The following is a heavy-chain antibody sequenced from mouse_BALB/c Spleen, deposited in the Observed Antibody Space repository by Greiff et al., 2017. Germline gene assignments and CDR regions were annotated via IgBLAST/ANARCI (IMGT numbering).Heavy chain of an antibody. CDR1: GYTFTSYY. CDR3: TRGGNWDPFDY. CDR2: INPSNGGT. D-gene: IGHD4-1*01. J-gene: IGHJ2*01. Sequence: VQLQQSGAELVKPGASVKLSCKASGYTFTSYYMYWVKQRPGQGLEWIGEINPSNGGTNFNEKFKSKATLTVDKSSSTAYMQLSSLTSEDSAVYYCTRGGNWDPFDYWGQGTTLTVSS. V-gene: IGHV1S81*02.